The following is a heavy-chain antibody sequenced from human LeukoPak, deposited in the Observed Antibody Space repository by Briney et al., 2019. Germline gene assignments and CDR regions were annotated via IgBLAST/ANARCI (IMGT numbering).Heavy chain of an antibody. CDR1: GFTFSSYG. CDR2: ISYDGSNK. J-gene: IGHJ4*02. D-gene: IGHD6-19*01. V-gene: IGHV3-30*03. Sequence: PGRSLRLSCAASGFTFSSYGMHWVRQAPGKGLEWVAVISYDGSNKYYADSVKGRFTISRDNSKNTLYLQMNSLRAEDTAVYYCARDEGGWYFDYWGQGTLVTVSS. CDR3: ARDEGGWYFDY.